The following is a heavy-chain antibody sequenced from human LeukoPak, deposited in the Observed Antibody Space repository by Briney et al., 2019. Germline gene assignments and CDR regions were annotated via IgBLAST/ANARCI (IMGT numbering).Heavy chain of an antibody. Sequence: GGSLRLSCAASGFTFGEYYMTWIRQAPEKGPEWLSYMSPSGRTISYADSVKGRFTISRDNAKNSLYLQMNNLRAEDTATYYCARDRVIHDYWGQGTLVTVSS. V-gene: IGHV3-11*01. CDR3: ARDRVIHDY. CDR1: GFTFGEYY. J-gene: IGHJ4*02. D-gene: IGHD2-21*01. CDR2: MSPSGRTI.